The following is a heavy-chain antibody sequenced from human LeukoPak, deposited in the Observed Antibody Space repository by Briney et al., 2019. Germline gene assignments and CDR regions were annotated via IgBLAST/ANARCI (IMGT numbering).Heavy chain of an antibody. V-gene: IGHV3-15*07. CDR2: IKCKTDGGTT. J-gene: IGHJ4*02. CDR3: STTYYYDSSEGY. Sequence: GGSLRLSCAASGFTFSSYGMHWVRQAPGKGLEWVGRIKCKTDGGTTDYAAPVKGRFTISRDDSKNTLYLQMNSLKTEDTAVYYCSTTYYYDSSEGYWGQGTLVTVSS. D-gene: IGHD3-22*01. CDR1: GFTFSSYG.